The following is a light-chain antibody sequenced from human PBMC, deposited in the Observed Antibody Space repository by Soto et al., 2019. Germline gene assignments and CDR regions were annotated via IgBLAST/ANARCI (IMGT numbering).Light chain of an antibody. V-gene: IGKV1-5*03. CDR1: QNISPW. J-gene: IGKJ1*01. CDR3: QQLSTYLIT. CDR2: RAS. Sequence: DIQMTQSPSTLSASVGDRVTIACRASQNISPWLAWYQQKPGKAPKLLIYRASALQSGVPSRFSGSGSGTEFTLTIDSLQPDDFATYYCQQLSTYLITFGQGTKVDIK.